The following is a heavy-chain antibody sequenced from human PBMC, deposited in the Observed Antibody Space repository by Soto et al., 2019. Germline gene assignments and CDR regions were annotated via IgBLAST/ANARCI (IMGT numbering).Heavy chain of an antibody. CDR2: ISAYNGNT. D-gene: IGHD3-9*01. CDR1: GYTFTSYG. Sequence: GASVKVSCKASGYTFTSYGISWVRQAPGQGLEWMGWISAYNGNTNYAQKLQGRVTMTTDTSTSTAYMELRSLRADDTAVYYCAKGDDILTGYSRDDYYYGMDVWGQGTTVTVAS. V-gene: IGHV1-18*04. J-gene: IGHJ6*01. CDR3: AKGDDILTGYSRDDYYYGMDV.